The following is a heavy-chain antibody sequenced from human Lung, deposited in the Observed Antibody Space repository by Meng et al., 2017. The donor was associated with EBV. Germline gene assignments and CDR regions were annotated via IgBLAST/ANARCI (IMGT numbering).Heavy chain of an antibody. Sequence: VQPVQSGAEVKKPGASVQVSCKASGYTFTNYYMHWVRQAPGQGLEWMGIINTSVGYTSHAQKFQGRVTMTRDTSTSTVHMEVSSLRSADTAVYYCARASRVLGGFDYWGQGTLVTVSS. CDR3: ARASRVLGGFDY. J-gene: IGHJ4*02. CDR2: INTSVGYT. V-gene: IGHV1-46*01. D-gene: IGHD3-16*01. CDR1: GYTFTNYY.